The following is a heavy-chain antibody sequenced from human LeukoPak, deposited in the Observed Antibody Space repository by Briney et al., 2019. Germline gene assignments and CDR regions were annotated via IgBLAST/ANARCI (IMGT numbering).Heavy chain of an antibody. CDR1: GGTFSSYA. Sequence: SVKVSCKASGGTFSSYAISWVRQAPGQGLEWMGGIIPIFGTANYAQKFQGRVTITADESTSTAYMELSSLRSEDTAVYYCATESSIAARRYYYYYMDVWGKGTTVTVSS. CDR2: IIPIFGTA. D-gene: IGHD6-6*01. V-gene: IGHV1-69*13. J-gene: IGHJ6*03. CDR3: ATESSIAARRYYYYYMDV.